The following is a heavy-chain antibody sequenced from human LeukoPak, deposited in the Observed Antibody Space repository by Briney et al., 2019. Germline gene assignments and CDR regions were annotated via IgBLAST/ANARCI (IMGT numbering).Heavy chain of an antibody. CDR3: ARGTLDIYYFDY. CDR2: INHSGST. V-gene: IGHV4-34*01. CDR1: GGSFSGYY. J-gene: IGHJ4*02. D-gene: IGHD2-15*01. Sequence: SETLSLTCAVYGGSFSGYYWSWIRQPPGKGLEWIGEINHSGSTNYNPSLKSRVTISADTSKNQFSLKLSSVTAADTAVYYCARGTLDIYYFDYWGQGTLVTVSS.